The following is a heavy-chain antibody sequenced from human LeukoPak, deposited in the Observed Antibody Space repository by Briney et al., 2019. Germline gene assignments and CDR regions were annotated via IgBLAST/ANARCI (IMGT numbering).Heavy chain of an antibody. CDR3: ARDEGDTPFDY. V-gene: IGHV7-4-1*02. Sequence: ASVKVSCKASGYSFIVHYIHWVRQAPGQGLEWMGWINTNTGNPTYAQGFTGRFVFPLDTSVSTAYLQISSLKAEDTAVYYCARDEGDTPFDYWGQGTLVTVSS. CDR1: GYSFIVHY. D-gene: IGHD3-16*01. J-gene: IGHJ4*02. CDR2: INTNTGNP.